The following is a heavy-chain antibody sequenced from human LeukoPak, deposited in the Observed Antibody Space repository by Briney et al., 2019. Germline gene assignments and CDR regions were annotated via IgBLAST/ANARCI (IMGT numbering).Heavy chain of an antibody. D-gene: IGHD7-27*01. Sequence: PGGSLRLSCAASGFNFGTYAMNWVRQAPGKGLEWVSSISGSAGSTYYADSVKGRFTLSRDNSKNTLSLQMNSLRADDTAVYYCARDGEPRYWGSGYYYGMVVWGQGATVTVSS. CDR3: ARDGEPRYWGSGYYYGMVV. J-gene: IGHJ6*02. V-gene: IGHV3-23*01. CDR1: GFNFGTYA. CDR2: ISGSAGST.